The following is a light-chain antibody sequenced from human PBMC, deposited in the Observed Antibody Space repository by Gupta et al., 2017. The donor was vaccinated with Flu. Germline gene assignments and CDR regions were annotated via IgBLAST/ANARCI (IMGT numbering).Light chain of an antibody. Sequence: LSPGERATLSCRASQSVSNSYLAWYQQKAGQAPRLLIYDASSRATDIPDRFSGSGSGTDFTLTISRLEPEDFAVYYCQQEGSSPRTFGQGTKVEFK. CDR1: QSVSNSY. CDR2: DAS. J-gene: IGKJ1*01. CDR3: QQEGSSPRT. V-gene: IGKV3-20*01.